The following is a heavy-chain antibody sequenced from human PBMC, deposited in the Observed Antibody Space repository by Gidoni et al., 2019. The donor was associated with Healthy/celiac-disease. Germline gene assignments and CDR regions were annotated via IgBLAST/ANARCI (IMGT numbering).Heavy chain of an antibody. CDR3: ASGPRWLSPTPVDY. J-gene: IGHJ4*02. CDR2: IIPILGIA. Sequence: GSSVKVSCKASGGTFSSYAISWVRQAPGQGLEWMGRIIPILGIANYAQKFQGRVTITADKSTSTAYMELSSLRSEDTAVYYCASGPRWLSPTPVDYWGQGTLVTVSS. D-gene: IGHD2-21*01. V-gene: IGHV1-69*04. CDR1: GGTFSSYA.